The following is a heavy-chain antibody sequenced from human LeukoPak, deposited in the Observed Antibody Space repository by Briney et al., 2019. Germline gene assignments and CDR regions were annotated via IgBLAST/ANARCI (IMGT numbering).Heavy chain of an antibody. CDR3: AREETQRYSSSSGYDY. CDR1: GYTFTSYG. Sequence: GASVKVSCKASGYTFTSYGISWVRQAPGQGLEWMGWISAYNGNTNYAQKLQGRVTMTTDTSTSTAYMELRSLRSDDTAVYYCAREETQRYSSSSGYDYWGQGTLVTVSS. V-gene: IGHV1-18*01. CDR2: ISAYNGNT. J-gene: IGHJ4*02. D-gene: IGHD6-6*01.